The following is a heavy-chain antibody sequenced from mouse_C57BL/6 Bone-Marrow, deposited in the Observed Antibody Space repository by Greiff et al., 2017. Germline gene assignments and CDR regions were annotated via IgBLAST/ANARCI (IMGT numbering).Heavy chain of an antibody. CDR2: IHPNSGST. CDR1: GYTFTSYW. CDR3: ARSFGVAWYYYAMDY. D-gene: IGHD1-1*02. V-gene: IGHV1-64*01. Sequence: VQLQQSGAELVKPGASVKLSCKASGYTFTSYWMHWVKQRPGQGLEWIGMIHPNSGSTNYNEKFKSKATLTVDKSSSTAYMQLSSLTSEDSAVYYCARSFGVAWYYYAMDYWGQGTSVTVSS. J-gene: IGHJ4*01.